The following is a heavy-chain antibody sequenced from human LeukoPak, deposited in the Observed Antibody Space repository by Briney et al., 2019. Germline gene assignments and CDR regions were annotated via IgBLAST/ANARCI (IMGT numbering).Heavy chain of an antibody. J-gene: IGHJ6*03. V-gene: IGHV3-7*01. CDR2: IKQDGSEK. Sequence: GGSLRLSCAASGFTFSSYWMSWVRQPPGKGLEWVANIKQDGSEKYYVDSVKGRFTISRDNAKNSLYLQMNSMRAEDTAVYYCARDQWYSSSWYGPYYYYYMDVWGKGTTVTISS. CDR3: ARDQWYSSSWYGPYYYYYMDV. CDR1: GFTFSSYW. D-gene: IGHD6-13*01.